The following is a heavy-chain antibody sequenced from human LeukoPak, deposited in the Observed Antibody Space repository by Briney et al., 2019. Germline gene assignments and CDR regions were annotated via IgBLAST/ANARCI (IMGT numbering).Heavy chain of an antibody. CDR3: ASPQAYSSGWYYFDY. CDR1: GFTFSSYA. Sequence: GGSLRLSCAASGFTFSSYAMHWVRQAPGKGLEWVAVISYDGSNKYYADSVKGRFTISRDNSKNTLYPQMNSLRAEDTAVYYCASPQAYSSGWYYFDYWGQGTLVTVSS. CDR2: ISYDGSNK. V-gene: IGHV3-30-3*01. J-gene: IGHJ4*02. D-gene: IGHD6-19*01.